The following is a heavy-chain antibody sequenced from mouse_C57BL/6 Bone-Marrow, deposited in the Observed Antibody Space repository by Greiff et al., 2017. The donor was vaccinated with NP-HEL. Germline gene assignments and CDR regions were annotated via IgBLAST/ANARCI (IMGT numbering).Heavy chain of an antibody. CDR1: GYSFTSYY. CDR3: ARGFIKDY. CDR2: IYPGSGNT. Sequence: QVQLKQSGPELVKPGASVKISCKASGYSFTSYYIHWVKQRPGQGLGWIGWIYPGSGNTKYNEKFKGKATLTADTSSSTAYMQLSSLTSEDSAVYYCARGFIKDYWGQGTTLTVSS. V-gene: IGHV1-66*01. J-gene: IGHJ2*01. D-gene: IGHD1-1*01.